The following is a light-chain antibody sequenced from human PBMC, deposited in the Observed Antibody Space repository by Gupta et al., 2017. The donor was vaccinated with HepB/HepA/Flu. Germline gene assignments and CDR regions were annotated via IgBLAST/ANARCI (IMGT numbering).Light chain of an antibody. J-gene: IGKJ2*01. CDR2: WAS. Sequence: DLVIPQSPDSLAVSLGERATINCKSSQSVLNTSNKKNYLAWYQQKAGQPPKSLIYWASTRESGVPDRCSGSGSGTDFTLTISSLQAEDVAVYYCQQYDSNPLIFGEGTXVEIK. CDR1: QSVLNTSNKKNY. V-gene: IGKV4-1*01. CDR3: QQYDSNPLI.